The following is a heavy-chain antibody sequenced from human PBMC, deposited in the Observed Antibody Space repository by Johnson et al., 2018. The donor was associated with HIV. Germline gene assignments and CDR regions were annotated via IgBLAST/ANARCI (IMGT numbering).Heavy chain of an antibody. J-gene: IGHJ3*02. D-gene: IGHD6-25*01. V-gene: IGHV3-30*01. Sequence: VQVVESGGGVVQPGESLRLACAASGFTFKNSVMHWVRQAPGKGLEWVAVMSYDGSFQDYADSVRGRFTISRDNTRSTLFLEMINLRDEDTALYYCARDVAAAKMDAFDTWGQGTMVTVSS. CDR2: MSYDGSFQ. CDR1: GFTFKNSV. CDR3: ARDVAAAKMDAFDT.